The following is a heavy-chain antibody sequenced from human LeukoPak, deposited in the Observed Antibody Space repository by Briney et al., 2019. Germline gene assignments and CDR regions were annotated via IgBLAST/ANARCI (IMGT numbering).Heavy chain of an antibody. Sequence: GASVKVSCKASGYTFTSYAMHWVRQAPGQRLEWMGWINAGNGNTKYSQKFQGRVTITRDTSASTAYMELRSLRSDDTAVYYCAREKSSGWYPYYYYYGMGVWGQGTTVTVSS. D-gene: IGHD6-19*01. CDR1: GYTFTSYA. V-gene: IGHV1-3*01. J-gene: IGHJ6*02. CDR2: INAGNGNT. CDR3: AREKSSGWYPYYYYYGMGV.